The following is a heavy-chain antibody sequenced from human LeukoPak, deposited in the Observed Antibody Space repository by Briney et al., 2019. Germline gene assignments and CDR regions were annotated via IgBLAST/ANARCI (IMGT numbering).Heavy chain of an antibody. V-gene: IGHV3-30*18. Sequence: GRSLRLSCVASGFTFSNYGMHWVREAPGKGLEWGAVISDDGSNKYYPDSAKGRFTISRDNSKSTLNLQMDSLRIEDTAVYYCAKVGFTGSYMYAFDMWGQGTMVTVSS. D-gene: IGHD1-26*01. CDR1: GFTFSNYG. CDR3: AKVGFTGSYMYAFDM. J-gene: IGHJ3*02. CDR2: ISDDGSNK.